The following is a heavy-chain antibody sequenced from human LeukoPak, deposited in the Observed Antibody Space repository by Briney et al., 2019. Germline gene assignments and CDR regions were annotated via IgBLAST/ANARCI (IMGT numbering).Heavy chain of an antibody. D-gene: IGHD6-19*01. J-gene: IGHJ6*02. Sequence: GGSLRLSCAASGFTFSSYGMHWVRQAPGKGLEWVAVISFDGSYKYYADSVKGRFTNSRDNSKNTLYLQMNSLRAEDTALYYCAKELVAGPFYYFGMDVWGQGTTVTVSS. V-gene: IGHV3-30*18. CDR3: AKELVAGPFYYFGMDV. CDR1: GFTFSSYG. CDR2: ISFDGSYK.